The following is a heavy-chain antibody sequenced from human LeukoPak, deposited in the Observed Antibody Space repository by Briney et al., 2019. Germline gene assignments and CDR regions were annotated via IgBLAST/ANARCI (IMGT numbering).Heavy chain of an antibody. J-gene: IGHJ6*03. CDR3: ARDGVGYSSSWYPLGYYYYYCMDV. D-gene: IGHD6-13*01. CDR1: GFTFSSYW. CDR2: INSDGSST. V-gene: IGHV3-74*01. Sequence: GGSLRLSCAASGFTFSSYWMHWVRQAPGKGLVWVSRINSDGSSTSYADSVKGRFTISRDNAKNTLYLQMNSLRAEDTAVYYCARDGVGYSSSWYPLGYYYYYCMDVWGKGTTVTISS.